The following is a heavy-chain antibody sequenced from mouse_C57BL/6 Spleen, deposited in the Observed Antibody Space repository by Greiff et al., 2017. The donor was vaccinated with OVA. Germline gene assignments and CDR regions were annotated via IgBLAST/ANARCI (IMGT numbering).Heavy chain of an antibody. Sequence: EVQVVESGGGLVKPGGSLKLSCAASGFTFSSYAMSWVRQTPEKRLEWVATISDGGSYTYYPDNVKGRFTISRDNAKNNLYLQMSHLKSEDTAMYYCARANYYGSSYYAMDYWGQGTSVTVSS. CDR2: ISDGGSYT. J-gene: IGHJ4*01. V-gene: IGHV5-4*01. D-gene: IGHD1-1*01. CDR3: ARANYYGSSYYAMDY. CDR1: GFTFSSYA.